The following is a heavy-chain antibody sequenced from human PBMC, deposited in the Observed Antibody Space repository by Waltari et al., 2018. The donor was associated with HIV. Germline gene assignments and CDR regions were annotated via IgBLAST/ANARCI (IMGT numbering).Heavy chain of an antibody. Sequence: QLQLQESGPGLVKPSETLSLTCTVSGGSISSSSYYWGWIRQPPGKGLEWIGSIYYSGGTYSNPSLKSRVTISVDTSKNQFSLKLSSVTAADTAVYYCATQSMGMATGEYFQHWGQGTLVTVSS. D-gene: IGHD5-12*01. CDR3: ATQSMGMATGEYFQH. CDR1: GGSISSSSYY. V-gene: IGHV4-39*01. J-gene: IGHJ1*01. CDR2: IYYSGGT.